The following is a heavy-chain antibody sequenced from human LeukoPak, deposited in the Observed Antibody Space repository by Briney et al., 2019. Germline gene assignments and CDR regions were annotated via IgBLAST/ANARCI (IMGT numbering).Heavy chain of an antibody. Sequence: GGSLRLSCAASGFTFSSHAMIWVRRAPGKGLEWVSGLIENGATTYYADSVKGRFTISRDNSRNTMYLQMNSLRVEDTAVYYCVKDYQVGNSPAFGDYWGQGTLVTISS. V-gene: IGHV3-23*01. D-gene: IGHD1-26*01. J-gene: IGHJ4*02. CDR1: GFTFSSHA. CDR2: LIENGATT. CDR3: VKDYQVGNSPAFGDY.